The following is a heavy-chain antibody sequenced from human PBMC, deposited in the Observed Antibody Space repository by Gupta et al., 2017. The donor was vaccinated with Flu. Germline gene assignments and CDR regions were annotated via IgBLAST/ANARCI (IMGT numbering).Heavy chain of an antibody. V-gene: IGHV4-39*01. Sequence: QLQLQESGPGLVKPSETLSLTCTVSGGSISSSSYYWGWIRQPPGKGLEWIGSIYYSGSTYYNPSLKSRVTISVDTSKNQFSLKLSSVTAADTAVYYCARHWQDQDQLLYYFDYWGQGTLVTVSS. D-gene: IGHD2-2*01. CDR3: ARHWQDQDQLLYYFDY. CDR1: GGSISSSSYY. CDR2: IYYSGST. J-gene: IGHJ4*02.